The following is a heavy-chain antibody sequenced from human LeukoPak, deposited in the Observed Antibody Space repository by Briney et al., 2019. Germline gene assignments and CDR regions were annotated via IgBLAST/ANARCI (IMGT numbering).Heavy chain of an antibody. Sequence: GSSVKVSCKASGGTFSSYAISWVRQAPGQGLEWMGGIIPIFGTANYAQKFQGRVTITADESTSTAYMELSSLRSEDTAVYYCASPPDKFDCTNGVCYPDAFDIWGQGTMVTVSS. CDR2: IIPIFGTA. CDR1: GGTFSSYA. D-gene: IGHD2-8*01. J-gene: IGHJ3*02. V-gene: IGHV1-69*01. CDR3: ASPPDKFDCTNGVCYPDAFDI.